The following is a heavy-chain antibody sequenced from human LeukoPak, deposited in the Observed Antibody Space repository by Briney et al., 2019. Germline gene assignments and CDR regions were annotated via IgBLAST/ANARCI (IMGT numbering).Heavy chain of an antibody. Sequence: SETLSLTCTVSGYSISSGYYWSWIRQPPRKGLEWIGYSYYSGSTNYNPSLKSRVTISVDTSKNQFSLKLSSVTAADTAVYYCARDVYKDDSSGSRAFDIWGQGAMVTVSS. CDR1: GYSISSGYY. J-gene: IGHJ3*02. CDR2: SYYSGST. CDR3: ARDVYKDDSSGSRAFDI. V-gene: IGHV4-61*01. D-gene: IGHD3-22*01.